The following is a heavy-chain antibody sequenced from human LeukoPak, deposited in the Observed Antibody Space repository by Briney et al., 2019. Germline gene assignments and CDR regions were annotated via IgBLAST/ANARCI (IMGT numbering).Heavy chain of an antibody. J-gene: IGHJ6*03. CDR2: INHSGST. CDR1: GGSFSGYY. CDR3: ARGYDSSGYLYYYYYMDV. D-gene: IGHD3-22*01. V-gene: IGHV4-34*01. Sequence: SETLSLTCAVYGGSFSGYYWSWIRQPPGKGLEWIGEINHSGSTNYNPSLKSRVTISVDTPKNQFSLKLSSVTAADTAVYYCARGYDSSGYLYYYYYMDVWGKGTTVTVSS.